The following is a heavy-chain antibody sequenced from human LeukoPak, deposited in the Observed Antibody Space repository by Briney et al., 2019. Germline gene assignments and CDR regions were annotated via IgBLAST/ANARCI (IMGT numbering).Heavy chain of an antibody. D-gene: IGHD2-2*01. Sequence: SETLSLTCTVSGGSISSYYWSWIRQPAGKGLEWIGRIYTSGSTNYSPSLKSRVTISVDKSKNQFSLKLSSVTAADTAVYYCARAGGPIVVVPAAVRANWFDPWGQGTLVTVSS. V-gene: IGHV4-4*07. J-gene: IGHJ5*02. CDR2: IYTSGST. CDR3: ARAGGPIVVVPAAVRANWFDP. CDR1: GGSISSYY.